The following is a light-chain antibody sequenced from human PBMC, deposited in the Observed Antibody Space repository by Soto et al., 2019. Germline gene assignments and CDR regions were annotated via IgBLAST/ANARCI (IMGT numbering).Light chain of an antibody. Sequence: DIVMSQSPLSLPVTPGEPASISCRSSQSLLHSNGYNYLDWYLQKPGQSPQLLIYLGSNRSSGVPDRFSGSGSGRDFTLKISRVQAEDVGVYYCMQALQSTWTFGQGTEVEIK. CDR3: MQALQSTWT. CDR2: LGS. J-gene: IGKJ1*01. CDR1: QSLLHSNGYNY. V-gene: IGKV2-28*01.